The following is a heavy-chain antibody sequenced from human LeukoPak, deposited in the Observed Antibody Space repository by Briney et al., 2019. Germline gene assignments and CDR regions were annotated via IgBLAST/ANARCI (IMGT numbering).Heavy chain of an antibody. CDR3: ARDSPLGFADD. V-gene: IGHV3-48*03. CDR2: ISSRGSII. Sequence: TGGSLRLSCAASGFTFSSYDMNWVRQTPGTGLEWVSFISSRGSIIYYVDSVKGRFTISRDNAKNSLYLQMNSLRAEDTAVYYCARDSPLGFADDWGQGTLVTVSS. D-gene: IGHD3-16*01. J-gene: IGHJ4*02. CDR1: GFTFSSYD.